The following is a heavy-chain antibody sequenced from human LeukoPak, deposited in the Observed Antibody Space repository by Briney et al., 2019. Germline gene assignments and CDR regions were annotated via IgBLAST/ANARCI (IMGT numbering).Heavy chain of an antibody. V-gene: IGHV3-21*01. CDR3: ARDGFSYGPGAAMGY. D-gene: IGHD3-10*01. CDR1: GFTFRGYN. Sequence: GGSLRLSCAASGFTFRGYNLNWVRQAPGKGLEWVSAISSSSSYIYYADSVKGRFTISRGNAKNSLYLQMNSLRAEDTAVYYCARDGFSYGPGAAMGYWGQGTLVTVSS. J-gene: IGHJ4*02. CDR2: ISSSSSYI.